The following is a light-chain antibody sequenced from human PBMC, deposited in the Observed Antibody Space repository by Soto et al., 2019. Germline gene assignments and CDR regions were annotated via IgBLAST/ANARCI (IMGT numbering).Light chain of an antibody. Sequence: EIELTQSPGTLSLSPGERATLSCRASQSVSSKYLAWYQQKPGQAPRLLIYGASSRATGIPARFSGSGSGTEFTLTISSLQSEDFAVYYCQQYNNWPPITFGQGTKVDIK. CDR3: QQYNNWPPIT. CDR1: QSVSSKY. J-gene: IGKJ1*01. CDR2: GAS. V-gene: IGKV3-15*01.